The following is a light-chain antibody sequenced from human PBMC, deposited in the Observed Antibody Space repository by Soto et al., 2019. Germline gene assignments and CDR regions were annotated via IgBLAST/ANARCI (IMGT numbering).Light chain of an antibody. Sequence: DIQMTQSPSTLSASVGDRVTITCRASQSISSWLAWYQQKPGKAPKLLLYDASSLESGVPSRFSGSGSGPEFTLTISSLQPDDFATYYCQQYNSSPRTFGQGTKVEIK. J-gene: IGKJ1*01. CDR1: QSISSW. CDR3: QQYNSSPRT. V-gene: IGKV1-5*01. CDR2: DAS.